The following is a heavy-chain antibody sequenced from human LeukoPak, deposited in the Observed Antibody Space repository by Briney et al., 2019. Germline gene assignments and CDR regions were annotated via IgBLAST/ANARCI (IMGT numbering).Heavy chain of an antibody. CDR3: ARDLYSSSAYYYMDV. V-gene: IGHV4-4*07. J-gene: IGHJ6*03. CDR1: GGSISSYY. Sequence: PSETLSLTCTVSGGSISSYYWSWIRQPAGKGLEWIGRIYTSGSTNYNPSLKSRITMSVETSKNHFSLKLSSVTAADTAVYYCARDLYSSSAYYYMDVWGKGTTVTVSS. CDR2: IYTSGST. D-gene: IGHD6-6*01.